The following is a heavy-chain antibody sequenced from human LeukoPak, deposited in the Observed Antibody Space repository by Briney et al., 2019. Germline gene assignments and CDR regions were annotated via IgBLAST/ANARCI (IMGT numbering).Heavy chain of an antibody. V-gene: IGHV3-64*01. CDR1: GFTFSSYA. D-gene: IGHD4-17*01. CDR3: ARVGGDYALDY. J-gene: IGHJ4*02. Sequence: GGSLRLSCAASGFTFSSYAMHWVRQAPGKGLEYVSAISSNGGSTYYANSVKGRFTISRDNSKNTLYLQMGSLRAEDMAVYYCARVGGDYALDYWGQGTLVTVSS. CDR2: ISSNGGST.